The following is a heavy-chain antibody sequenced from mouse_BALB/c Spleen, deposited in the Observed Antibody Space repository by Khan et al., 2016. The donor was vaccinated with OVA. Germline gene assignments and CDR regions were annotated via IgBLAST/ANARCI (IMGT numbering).Heavy chain of an antibody. CDR3: SIFDYDGFDH. CDR2: MHFSGRT. D-gene: IGHD2-4*01. Sequence: EVQLQESGPDLVEPSQSLSLTCTVTGFSITSDYSWHWIRQFPGNKLEWLGYMHFSGRTNYNPSLKSRISITRDSSRNQFFLQLNSVTTEDSATYYCSIFDYDGFDHWGQGTTLTVSS. CDR1: GFSITSDYS. J-gene: IGHJ2*01. V-gene: IGHV3-1*02.